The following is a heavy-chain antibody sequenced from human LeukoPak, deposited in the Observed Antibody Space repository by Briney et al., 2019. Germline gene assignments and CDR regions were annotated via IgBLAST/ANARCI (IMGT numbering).Heavy chain of an antibody. J-gene: IGHJ6*02. CDR2: VYHTGST. CDR1: GGSVSGLNW. V-gene: IGHV4-4*02. Sequence: SETLSLTCTVSGGSVSGLNWWNWVRQPPGKGLEWIGEVYHTGSTNYNPSLKSRVTISVDKSKNQFSLRLNSVTAADTAVYYCARGAPSRSSGWYYYYGMDVWGQGTTVTVSS. CDR3: ARGAPSRSSGWYYYYGMDV. D-gene: IGHD6-19*01.